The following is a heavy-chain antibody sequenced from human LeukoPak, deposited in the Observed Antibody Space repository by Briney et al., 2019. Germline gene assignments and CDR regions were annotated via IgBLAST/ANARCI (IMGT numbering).Heavy chain of an antibody. CDR1: GGSITSYY. J-gene: IGHJ4*02. D-gene: IGHD6-19*01. V-gene: IGHV4-59*01. CDR2: IYYSGSA. CDR3: ARGDGWYFY. Sequence: PSETLSLTCSVSGGSITSYYWSWIRQPPGKGLEWIGYIYYSGSANYNPSLQSRLTISVDTSKNQFSLKLNSVTAADTAVYYCARGDGWYFYWGQGTLVTVSS.